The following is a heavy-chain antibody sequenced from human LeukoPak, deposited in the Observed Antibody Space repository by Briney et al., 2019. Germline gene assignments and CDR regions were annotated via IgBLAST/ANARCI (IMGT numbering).Heavy chain of an antibody. J-gene: IGHJ4*02. CDR2: IHSGGST. CDR1: GFTVSSNY. Sequence: GGSLRLSCAASGFTVSSNYMSWVRQAPGKGLEWVSVIHSGGSTYYADSVKGRFTISRDNSKNTLYLQMNSLRAEDTAVYYCAKSGKARIAVAGADYWGQGTPVTVSS. V-gene: IGHV3-53*01. CDR3: AKSGKARIAVAGADY. D-gene: IGHD6-19*01.